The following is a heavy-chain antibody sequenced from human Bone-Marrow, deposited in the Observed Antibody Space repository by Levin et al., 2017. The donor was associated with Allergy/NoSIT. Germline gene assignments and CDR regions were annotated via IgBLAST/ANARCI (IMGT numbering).Heavy chain of an antibody. Sequence: SQTLSLTCAVYGGSFSGYYWSWIRQPPGKGLEWIGEINHSGSTNYNPSLKSRVTISVDTSKNQFSLKLSSVTAADTAVYYCARLIGGNIDYWGQGTLVTVSS. CDR1: GGSFSGYY. CDR3: ARLIGGNIDY. J-gene: IGHJ4*02. CDR2: INHSGST. V-gene: IGHV4-34*01. D-gene: IGHD3-10*01.